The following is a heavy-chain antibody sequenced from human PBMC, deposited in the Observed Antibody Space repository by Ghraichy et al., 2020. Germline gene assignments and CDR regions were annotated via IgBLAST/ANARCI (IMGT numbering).Heavy chain of an antibody. CDR3: ARELLYDGVYYYYGLDA. D-gene: IGHD2-8*01. J-gene: IGHJ6*02. CDR1: GFTFSDFG. V-gene: IGHV3-33*08. Sequence: GGSPRLSCAASGFTFSDFGMHWVRQAPGKGLEWVAIIWSDGSNKYYGDSVKGRFTISRDNSKNTLYLQMNILRAEDTTVYYCARELLYDGVYYYYGLDAWGQGTTVTVSS. CDR2: IWSDGSNK.